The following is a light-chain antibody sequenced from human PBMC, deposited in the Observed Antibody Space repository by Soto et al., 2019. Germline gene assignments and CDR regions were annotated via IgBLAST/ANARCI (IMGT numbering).Light chain of an antibody. CDR3: SSYTSSRTYV. CDR2: DVS. CDR1: SSDVGGYKY. Sequence: QSALTQPASVSGSPGQSITISCTGTSSDVGGYKYVSWYQQHPGKAPKLMIFDVSARPSGISNRFSGSKSGNTASLTISGLQAEDEADYYCSSYTSSRTYVFGTGTKVTVL. J-gene: IGLJ1*01. V-gene: IGLV2-14*03.